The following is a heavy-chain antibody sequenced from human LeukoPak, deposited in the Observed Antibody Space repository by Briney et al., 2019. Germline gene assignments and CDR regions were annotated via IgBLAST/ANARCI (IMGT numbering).Heavy chain of an antibody. V-gene: IGHV1-18*01. CDR2: ISAYNGNT. J-gene: IGHJ4*02. Sequence: ASVKVSCKASGYTFTSYGISWVRQAPGQGLEWMGWISAYNGNTNYAQKLQGRVTMTTDTSTSTAYMELRSLRSDDTAVYYCARAPYFTMVRGVTYPVDYWGQGTLVTVSS. CDR3: ARAPYFTMVRGVTYPVDY. D-gene: IGHD3-10*01. CDR1: GYTFTSYG.